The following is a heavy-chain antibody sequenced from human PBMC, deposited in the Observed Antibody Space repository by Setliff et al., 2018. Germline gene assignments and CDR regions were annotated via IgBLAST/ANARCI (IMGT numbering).Heavy chain of an antibody. CDR1: GGPFRSYA. Sequence: ASVKVSCKISGGPFRSYAINWVRQAPGQGLEWMGWISPVYGIANYARKFQGRVTMTADTSTTTAYLELTSLRYDDTAVYYCVRGPGPSVVVAIPFDHWGQGSLVTVSS. CDR3: VRGPGPSVVVAIPFDH. V-gene: IGHV1-69*10. D-gene: IGHD3-22*01. CDR2: ISPVYGIA. J-gene: IGHJ4*02.